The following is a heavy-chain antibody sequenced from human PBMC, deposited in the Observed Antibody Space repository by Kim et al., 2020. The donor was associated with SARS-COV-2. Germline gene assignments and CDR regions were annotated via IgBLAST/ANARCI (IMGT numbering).Heavy chain of an antibody. D-gene: IGHD3-22*01. CDR3: ARDQDYYDSSGSDY. J-gene: IGHJ4*02. CDR2: ISSSSSTI. CDR1: GFTFSSYS. V-gene: IGHV3-48*04. Sequence: GGSLRLSCAASGFTFSSYSMNWVRQAPGKGLEWVSYISSSSSTIYYADSVKGRFTISRDNAKNSLYLQMNSLRAEDTAVYYCARDQDYYDSSGSDYWGQGTLVTVSS.